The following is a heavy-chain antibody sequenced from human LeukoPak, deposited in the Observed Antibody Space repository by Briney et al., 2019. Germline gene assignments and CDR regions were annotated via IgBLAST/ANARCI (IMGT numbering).Heavy chain of an antibody. CDR2: IYYSGST. CDR3: ASTVVTPEDAFDI. V-gene: IGHV4-59*01. J-gene: IGHJ3*02. Sequence: SETLSLTCTVSGGSISSYYWSWIRQPPGKGLEWIGYIYYSGSTNYNPSLKSRVTISADTSKNQFSLKLSSVTAADTAVYYCASTVVTPEDAFDIWGQGTMVTVSS. CDR1: GGSISSYY. D-gene: IGHD4-23*01.